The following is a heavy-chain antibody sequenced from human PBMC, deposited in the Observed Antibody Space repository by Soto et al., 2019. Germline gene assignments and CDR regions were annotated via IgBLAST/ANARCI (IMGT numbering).Heavy chain of an antibody. J-gene: IGHJ6*03. CDR2: INHSGST. CDR1: GGSFSGYY. D-gene: IGHD2-2*01. CDR3: ARGGNCSSTSCSGGYYYMDV. V-gene: IGHV4-34*01. Sequence: SETLSLTCAVYGGSFSGYYWSWIRQPPGKGLEWIGEINHSGSTNYNPSLKSRVTISVDTSKNQFSLKLSSVTAADTAVYYCARGGNCSSTSCSGGYYYMDVWGKGTTVTVS.